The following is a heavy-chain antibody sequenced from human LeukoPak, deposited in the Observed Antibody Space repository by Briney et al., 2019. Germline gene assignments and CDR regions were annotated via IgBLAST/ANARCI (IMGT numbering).Heavy chain of an antibody. D-gene: IGHD6-19*01. Sequence: SXXXSLTCTVSGGSISSGDYYWSWIRQPPGKGLEWIGYIYYSGSTYYNPSLKSRVTISVDTSKNQFSLKLSSVTAADTAVYYCARDRSVAALWGHMGLDYWGQGTLVTVSS. J-gene: IGHJ4*02. V-gene: IGHV4-30-4*08. CDR1: GGSISSGDYY. CDR2: IYYSGST. CDR3: ARDRSVAALWGHMGLDY.